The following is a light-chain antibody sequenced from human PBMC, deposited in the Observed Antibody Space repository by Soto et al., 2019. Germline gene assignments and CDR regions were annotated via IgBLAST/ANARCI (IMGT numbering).Light chain of an antibody. CDR3: QQNYSSPGFT. V-gene: IGKV1-39*01. J-gene: IGKJ2*01. CDR2: GAS. Sequence: DIQMTQSPSSLSASVGDRVTMTCRASQSISSYLNWYHHKPGKAPKLLIYGASRLQSGVPSRFSGSGSGTDFTLTISSLQPEDSASYYCQQNYSSPGFTFGQGTKLEIK. CDR1: QSISSY.